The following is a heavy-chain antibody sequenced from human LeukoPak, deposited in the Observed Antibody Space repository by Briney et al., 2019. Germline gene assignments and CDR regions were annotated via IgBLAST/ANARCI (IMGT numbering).Heavy chain of an antibody. D-gene: IGHD3-10*01. CDR1: GFTFSSYN. V-gene: IGHV3-21*01. J-gene: IGHJ3*02. CDR3: ARFEFGAFDI. CDR2: ISSSSSYI. Sequence: GGSLRLSCAASGFTFSSYNINWVRQAPGKGLEWVSSISSSSSYIYYADSVKGRFTISRDNAKSSVYLQMKSLRAEDTAVYYCARFEFGAFDIWGQGTMVTVSS.